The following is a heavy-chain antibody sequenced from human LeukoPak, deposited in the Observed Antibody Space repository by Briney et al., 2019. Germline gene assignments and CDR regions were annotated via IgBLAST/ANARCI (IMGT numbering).Heavy chain of an antibody. V-gene: IGHV3-30*04. D-gene: IGHD5-18*01. CDR1: GFTFSSYA. CDR2: ISYDGSNK. CDR3: AKRGYTYGPLDAIDV. Sequence: GGSLRLSCAASGFTFSSYAMHWVRQAPGKGLEWVAVISYDGSNKYYADSVKGRFTISRDNSKNTLYLQMNSLRAEDTAVYYCAKRGYTYGPLDAIDVWGQGTVVTVSS. J-gene: IGHJ3*01.